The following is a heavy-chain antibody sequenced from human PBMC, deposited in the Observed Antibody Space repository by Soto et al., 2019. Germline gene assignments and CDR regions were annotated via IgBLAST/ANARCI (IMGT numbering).Heavy chain of an antibody. Sequence: GGSLRLSCAASGFTFSSYSMNWVRQAPGKGLEWVSSISSSSTYIYYADSVKGRFTISRDNSKNTLYLQMDSLRAEDTAVFYCAKDPDTFQYSSGWSPYMDVWGQGTTVTVSS. CDR2: ISSSSTYI. J-gene: IGHJ6*02. CDR3: AKDPDTFQYSSGWSPYMDV. CDR1: GFTFSSYS. D-gene: IGHD6-19*01. V-gene: IGHV3-21*04.